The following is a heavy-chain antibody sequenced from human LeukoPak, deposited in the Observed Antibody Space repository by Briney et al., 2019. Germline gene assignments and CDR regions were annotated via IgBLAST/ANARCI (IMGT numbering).Heavy chain of an antibody. CDR1: GFTFSSYA. Sequence: PGGSLRLSCAASGFTFSSYAMSWVRQAPGKGLEWVSAISGSGGSTYYADSVKGRFTISRDNSKNTLYLQMNSLRAEDTAVYYWAKDRGLLGVGDYWGQGTLVTVSS. CDR3: AKDRGLLGVGDY. V-gene: IGHV3-23*01. D-gene: IGHD2-8*02. J-gene: IGHJ4*02. CDR2: ISGSGGST.